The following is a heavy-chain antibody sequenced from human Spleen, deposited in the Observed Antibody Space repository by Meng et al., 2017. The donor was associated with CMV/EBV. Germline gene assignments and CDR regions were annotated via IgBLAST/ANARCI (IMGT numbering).Heavy chain of an antibody. CDR1: GGSINHDAYS. CDR3: AREYHLLSRWFDP. Sequence: SGGSINHDAYSWTWIRQRPEKGLEWIGYIFNSGSTYYNPSLKSRVTMSLDTSKNQFSLKLSSVTAADTAMYFCAREYHLLSRWFDPWGQGTLVTVSS. J-gene: IGHJ5*02. D-gene: IGHD2-2*01. CDR2: IFNSGST. V-gene: IGHV4-31*02.